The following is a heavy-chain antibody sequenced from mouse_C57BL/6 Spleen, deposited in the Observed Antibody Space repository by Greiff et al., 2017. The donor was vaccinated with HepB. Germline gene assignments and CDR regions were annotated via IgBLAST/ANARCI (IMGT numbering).Heavy chain of an antibody. CDR3: ATSDSSGYEGFAS. J-gene: IGHJ3*01. D-gene: IGHD3-2*02. V-gene: IGHV14-3*01. Sequence: SVAELVRPGASVKLSCTASGFNIKNTYMHWVKQRPEQGLEWIGRIDPANGNTKYAPKFQGKATITEDTSSNTAYLQLSILTSEDTAIYYCATSDSSGYEGFASGAKGLWSLSLQ. CDR1: GFNIKNTY. CDR2: IDPANGNT.